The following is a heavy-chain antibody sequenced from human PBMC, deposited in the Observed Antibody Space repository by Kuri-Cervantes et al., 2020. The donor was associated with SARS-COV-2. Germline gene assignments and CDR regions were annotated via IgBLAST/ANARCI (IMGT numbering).Heavy chain of an antibody. J-gene: IGHJ3*02. Sequence: ASVKVSCKASGYTFTGYYMHWVRQAPGQGLEWMGWINPNSGGTNYAQKFQGRVTMTRDTSTSTVYMELSSLRSEDTAVYYCARDFRGSNYYDSSGPHDALDIWGQGTMVTVSS. CDR3: ARDFRGSNYYDSSGPHDALDI. V-gene: IGHV1-2*02. D-gene: IGHD3-22*01. CDR1: GYTFTGYY. CDR2: INPNSGGT.